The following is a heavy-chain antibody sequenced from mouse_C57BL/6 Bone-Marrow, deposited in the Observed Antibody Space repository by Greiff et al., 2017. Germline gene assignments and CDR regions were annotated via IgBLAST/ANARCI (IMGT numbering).Heavy chain of an antibody. V-gene: IGHV1-42*01. CDR1: GYSFTGYY. CDR3: ARDEYDWAMDY. J-gene: IGHJ4*01. CDR2: INPSTGGT. D-gene: IGHD2-4*01. Sequence: EVQLQQSGPELVKPGASVKISCKASGYSFTGYYMNWVKQSPEKSLEWIGEINPSTGGTTYNQKFKAKATLTVDKSSSTAYMQLKSLTSEDSAVYYCARDEYDWAMDYWGQGTSVTVSS.